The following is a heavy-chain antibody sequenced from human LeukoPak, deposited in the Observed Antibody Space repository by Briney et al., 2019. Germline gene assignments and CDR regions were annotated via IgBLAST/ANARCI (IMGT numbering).Heavy chain of an antibody. CDR3: ATTSIAAAVPGCFDY. CDR2: ISSSGKTI. CDR1: GFTFSSYE. Sequence: PGGSLRLSCEASGFTFSSYEMNWVRQAPGKGLEWVSYISSSGKTIYYADSTKGRFTVSRDNAKNSLYLQMNSLRAEDKAVYYCATTSIAAAVPGCFDYWGQGTLVTVFS. J-gene: IGHJ4*02. V-gene: IGHV3-48*03. D-gene: IGHD6-13*01.